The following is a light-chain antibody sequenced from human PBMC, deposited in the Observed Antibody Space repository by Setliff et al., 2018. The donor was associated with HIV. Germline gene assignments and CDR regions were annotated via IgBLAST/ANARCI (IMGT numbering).Light chain of an antibody. CDR2: DVS. CDR3: CSYAGSYTCV. V-gene: IGLV2-11*01. Sequence: QSALTQPRSVSGSPGQSVTISCTGTSSDVGGYNYVSWYQQHPGKAPKLMIYDVSKRPSGVTDRFSGSKSGNTASLTISGLQADDEADYYFCSYAGSYTCVFGTGTKVTVL. CDR1: SSDVGGYNY. J-gene: IGLJ1*01.